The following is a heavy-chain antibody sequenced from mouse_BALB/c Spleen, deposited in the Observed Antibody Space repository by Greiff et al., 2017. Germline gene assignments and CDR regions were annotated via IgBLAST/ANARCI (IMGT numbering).Heavy chain of an antibody. Sequence: EVKLMESGGGLVKPGGSLKLSCAASGFTFSSYAMSWVRQTPEKRLEWVASISSGGSTYYPDSVKGRFTISRDNARNILYLQMSSLRSEDTAMYYCARGPYGYDEGFAYWGQGTLVTVSA. CDR3: ARGPYGYDEGFAY. V-gene: IGHV5-6-5*01. D-gene: IGHD2-2*01. J-gene: IGHJ3*01. CDR1: GFTFSSYA. CDR2: ISSGGST.